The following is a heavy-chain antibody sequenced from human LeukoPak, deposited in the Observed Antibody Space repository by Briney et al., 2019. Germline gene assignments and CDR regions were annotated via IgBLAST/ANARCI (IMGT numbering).Heavy chain of an antibody. CDR1: GGTFSSYA. CDR3: ASSCGGDCRTRGYDAFDI. V-gene: IGHV1-69*05. CDR2: IIPIFGTA. Sequence: GSSVKVSCKASGGTFSSYAISWARQAPGQGLEWMGGIIPIFGTANYAQKFQGRVTITTDESTSTAYMELSSLRSEDTAVYYCASSCGGDCRTRGYDAFDIWGQGTMVTVSS. D-gene: IGHD2-21*02. J-gene: IGHJ3*02.